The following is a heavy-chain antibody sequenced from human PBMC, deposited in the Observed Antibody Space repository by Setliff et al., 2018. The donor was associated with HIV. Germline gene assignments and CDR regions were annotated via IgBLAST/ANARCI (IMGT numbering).Heavy chain of an antibody. J-gene: IGHJ4*02. CDR2: IKEDGDDK. CDR1: GLTFSYYW. V-gene: IGHV3-7*01. Sequence: PGGSLRPSCAASGLTFSYYWMSWVRQAPGKGLEWVANIKEDGDDKDYVDSVKGRFTISRDNAKNSLYLQMNSVRADDTAVYYCARGGRSGSLDYWGQGTLVTVSS. CDR3: ARGGRSGSLDY. D-gene: IGHD3-10*01.